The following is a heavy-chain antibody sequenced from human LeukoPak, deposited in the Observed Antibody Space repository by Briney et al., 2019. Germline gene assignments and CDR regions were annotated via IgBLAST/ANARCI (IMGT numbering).Heavy chain of an antibody. CDR1: GFTVSSSY. CDR2: ISDSGGST. V-gene: IGHV3-23*01. D-gene: IGHD1-26*01. CDR3: AKDHYPVKVPNWYYGMDV. J-gene: IGHJ6*02. Sequence: QPGGSLRLSCAASGFTVSSSYMSWVRQTPGTGLDWVSSISDSGGSTYYADSVKGRFTISRDNSKNILYLQMNNLRAEDTAFYYCAKDHYPVKVPNWYYGMDVWGRGTTVTVSS.